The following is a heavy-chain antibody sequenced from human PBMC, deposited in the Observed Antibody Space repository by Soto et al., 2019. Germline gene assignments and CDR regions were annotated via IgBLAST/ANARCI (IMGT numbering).Heavy chain of an antibody. CDR2: IHYSGST. D-gene: IGHD3-3*01. V-gene: IGHV4-59*01. J-gene: IGHJ6*02. CDR3: ARSYPNTIFGVVPSRGLDV. CDR1: GVSISSNY. Sequence: SETLSLTCIVSGVSISSNYWSWIRQPPGQGLEWIGCIHYSGSTNFNPSLKNRVIMSVDTSKNQFSLRLSSVTAADTAVYYCARSYPNTIFGVVPSRGLDVWGQGATVTVSS.